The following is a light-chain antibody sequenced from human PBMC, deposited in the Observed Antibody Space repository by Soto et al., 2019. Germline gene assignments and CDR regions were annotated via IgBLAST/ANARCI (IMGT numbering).Light chain of an antibody. J-gene: IGLJ2*01. V-gene: IGLV2-14*03. Sequence: QSVLTQPASVSGSPGQSITISCAGTSSDLGVSKYVSWFQQHPGKAPQLMIYDVTNRPSGISNRFSGSRSGDTASLTISGLQAEDEADYYCSSYTSSKTLIFGGGTKLTVL. CDR3: SSYTSSKTLI. CDR2: DVT. CDR1: SSDLGVSKY.